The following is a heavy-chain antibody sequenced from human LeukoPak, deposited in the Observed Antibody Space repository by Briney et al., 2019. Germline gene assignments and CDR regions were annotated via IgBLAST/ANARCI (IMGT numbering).Heavy chain of an antibody. CDR3: ARFSSSFGDDY. D-gene: IGHD6-6*01. CDR1: GYTFAGYY. CDR2: INPNSGGT. J-gene: IGHJ4*02. Sequence: ASVKVSCKASGYTFAGYYMHWVRQAPGQGLEWMGWINPNSGGTNYAQKFQGRVTITRNTSISTAYMELSSLRSEDTAVYYCARFSSSFGDDYWGQGTLVTVSS. V-gene: IGHV1-2*02.